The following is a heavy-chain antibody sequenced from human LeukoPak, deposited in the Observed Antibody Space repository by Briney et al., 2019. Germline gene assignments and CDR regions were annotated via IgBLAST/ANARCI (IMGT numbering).Heavy chain of an antibody. J-gene: IGHJ6*02. CDR3: ARGSYSSSSAYYYGMDV. CDR2: INHSGST. Sequence: SETLSLTCAVYGGSFSGYYWSWIRQPPGKGLEWIGEINHSGSTNYNPSLKSRVTISVDTSKNQFSLKLSSVTAADTAVYYCARGSYSSSSAYYYGMDVWGQGTTVTVSS. D-gene: IGHD6-6*01. CDR1: GGSFSGYY. V-gene: IGHV4-34*01.